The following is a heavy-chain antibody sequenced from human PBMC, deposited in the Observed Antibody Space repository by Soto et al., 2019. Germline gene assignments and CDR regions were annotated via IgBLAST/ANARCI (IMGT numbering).Heavy chain of an antibody. D-gene: IGHD1-20*01. Sequence: QVVLVQSGAEVRKPGASVKVSCKASRYRFTDYYIHWVRQAPGQGPEWMGWVNPKRGDAVYAQKFQGWVTMTRDTATTTAYLEVNSLKSDDTAVYYCARDPGIPGRYWYFDLWSRGTLVTVSS. CDR3: ARDPGIPGRYWYFDL. CDR2: VNPKRGDA. J-gene: IGHJ2*01. V-gene: IGHV1-2*04. CDR1: RYRFTDYY.